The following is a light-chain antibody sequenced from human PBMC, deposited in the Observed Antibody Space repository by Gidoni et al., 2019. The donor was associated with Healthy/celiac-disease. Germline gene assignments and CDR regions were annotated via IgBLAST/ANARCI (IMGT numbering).Light chain of an antibody. Sequence: EIVLTQSPGTLSLSPGERATLSCRASKSVRSSYLAWYQQKPGQAPRLLIYGASSRATGIPDRLSGSGSGTDFTLTISRLEPEDCAVYYCQQYGSSPLTCGGGTKVEIK. V-gene: IGKV3-20*01. CDR2: GAS. J-gene: IGKJ4*01. CDR3: QQYGSSPLT. CDR1: KSVRSSY.